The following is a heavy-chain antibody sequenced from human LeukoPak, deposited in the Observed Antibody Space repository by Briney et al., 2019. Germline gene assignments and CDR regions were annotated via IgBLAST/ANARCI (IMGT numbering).Heavy chain of an antibody. J-gene: IGHJ5*02. D-gene: IGHD6-13*01. CDR1: GYTFTGYY. CDR2: INPNSGGT. Sequence: ASVKVSCKASGYTFTGYYMHWVRQAPGQGLEWMGWINPNSGGTNYAQKFQGRVTMTRDTSISTAYMELSRLRSDDTAVYYCARARLEQHRFGQVVDPWGQGTLVTVSS. CDR3: ARARLEQHRFGQVVDP. V-gene: IGHV1-2*02.